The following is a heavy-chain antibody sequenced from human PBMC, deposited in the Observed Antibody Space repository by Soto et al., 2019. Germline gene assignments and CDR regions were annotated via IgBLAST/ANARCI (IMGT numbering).Heavy chain of an antibody. V-gene: IGHV4-4*02. Sequence: QVQLQESGPGLVKPSGTLSLTCAVSGDSISSNNWWSWVRQSPGKGLEWIGEVYHSGSTNYAPSLRGRVTISVEKSNNQFSLMLTSVTAADXAVYYCAXENSHMGISVAGLDYWGQGTLVSVSS. CDR3: AXENSHMGISVAGLDY. CDR2: VYHSGST. CDR1: GDSISSNNW. J-gene: IGHJ4*02. D-gene: IGHD6-19*01.